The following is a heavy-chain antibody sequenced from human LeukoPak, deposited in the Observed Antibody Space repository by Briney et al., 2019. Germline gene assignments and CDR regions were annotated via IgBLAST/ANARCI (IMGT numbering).Heavy chain of an antibody. V-gene: IGHV4-34*01. D-gene: IGHD3-10*01. J-gene: IGHJ4*02. CDR2: INHSGST. CDR3: ARGLSPSDFDY. Sequence: SETLSLTCAVYGGSFGGYYSSWIRQPPGKGLEWIGEINHSGSTNYNPSLKSRVTISVDTSKNQFSLKLSSVAAADTAVYYCARGLSPSDFDYWGQGTLVTVSS. CDR1: GGSFGGYY.